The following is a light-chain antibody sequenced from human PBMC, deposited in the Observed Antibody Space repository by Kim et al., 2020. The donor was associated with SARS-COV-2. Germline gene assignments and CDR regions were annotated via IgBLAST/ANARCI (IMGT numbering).Light chain of an antibody. CDR3: QQSYSSPGYT. CDR1: QSISSY. Sequence: ASVGDRVTITCRASQSISSYLNWYQQKPGKAPELLIYAASSLQSGVPSRFSGSGSGTDFTLTISSLQPEDFATYHCQQSYSSPGYTFGQGTKLEIK. V-gene: IGKV1-39*01. J-gene: IGKJ2*01. CDR2: AAS.